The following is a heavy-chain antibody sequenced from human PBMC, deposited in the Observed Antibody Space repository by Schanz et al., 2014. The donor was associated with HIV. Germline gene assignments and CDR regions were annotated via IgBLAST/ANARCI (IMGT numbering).Heavy chain of an antibody. CDR2: ISYDGSNK. V-gene: IGHV3-30-3*01. J-gene: IGHJ4*02. Sequence: QVQLVESGGGVVQPGRSLRLSCAASGFTFSSYAMSWVRQAPGKGLEWVAVISYDGSNKYYADSVKGRFTISRDNSKNTLYLQMNSLRAGDTTVYYCAKGQRGMVRGDIDYWGQGTLVTVSS. CDR1: GFTFSSYA. D-gene: IGHD3-10*01. CDR3: AKGQRGMVRGDIDY.